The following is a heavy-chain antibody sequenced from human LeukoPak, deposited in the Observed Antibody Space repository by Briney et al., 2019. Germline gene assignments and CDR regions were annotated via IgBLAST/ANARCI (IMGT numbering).Heavy chain of an antibody. V-gene: IGHV1-69*05. D-gene: IGHD3-9*01. CDR3: ARDPYYDILTGYYIGWFDP. CDR2: IIPIFGTA. Sequence: SVKVSCKASGGTFSSYAISWVRQAPGQGLEWMGGIIPIFGTANYAQKFQGRVTITTDESTSTAYMELRSLRSDDTAVYYCARDPYYDILTGYYIGWFDPWGQGTLVTVSS. J-gene: IGHJ5*02. CDR1: GGTFSSYA.